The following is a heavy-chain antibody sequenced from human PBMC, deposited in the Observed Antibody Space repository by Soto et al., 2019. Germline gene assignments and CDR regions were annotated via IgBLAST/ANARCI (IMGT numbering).Heavy chain of an antibody. CDR2: IYTSGST. J-gene: IGHJ6*02. Sequence: SSETLSLTCTVSGGSISSYYWSWIRQPAGKGLEWIGRIYTSGSTNYNPSLKSRVTMSVDTPKNQFSLKLSSVTAADTAVYYCARDHGAVDGTGYYYGMDVWGQGTTVTVSS. V-gene: IGHV4-4*07. D-gene: IGHD6-19*01. CDR3: ARDHGAVDGTGYYYGMDV. CDR1: GGSISSYY.